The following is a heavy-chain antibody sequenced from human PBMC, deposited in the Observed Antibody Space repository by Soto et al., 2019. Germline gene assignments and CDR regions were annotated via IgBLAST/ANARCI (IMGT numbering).Heavy chain of an antibody. CDR1: GGSISSYY. CDR3: ARWGSSGWFGYFDL. J-gene: IGHJ2*01. V-gene: IGHV4-59*08. Sequence: QVQLQESGPGLVKPSETLSLTCTVSGGSISSYYWSWIRQPPGKGLEWIGYIYYSGSTNYNPSLTSRLTISVDTSKIQFPLHLSSVTAADTAVYYCARWGSSGWFGYFDLWGRGTLVTVSS. D-gene: IGHD6-19*01. CDR2: IYYSGST.